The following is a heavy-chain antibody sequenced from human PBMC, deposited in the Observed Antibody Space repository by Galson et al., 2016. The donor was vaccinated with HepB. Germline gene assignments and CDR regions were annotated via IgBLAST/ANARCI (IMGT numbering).Heavy chain of an antibody. D-gene: IGHD7-27*01. V-gene: IGHV1-46*01. CDR1: GYTFTNYY. CDR2: INPSGDSA. Sequence: SVKVSCKASGYTFTNYYMRWVRQAPGQGLDWMGIINPSGDSARYAQKFQGRVTMTRDTSTSTVYMELSSLRSEDTAVYFCARDRLGPYGMDVWGQGTTVTASS. J-gene: IGHJ6*02. CDR3: ARDRLGPYGMDV.